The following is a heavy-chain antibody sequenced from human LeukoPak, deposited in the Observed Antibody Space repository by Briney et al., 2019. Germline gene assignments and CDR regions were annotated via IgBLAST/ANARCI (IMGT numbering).Heavy chain of an antibody. CDR2: ISTGGGSI. CDR3: ARDATTAVGVVYMDV. D-gene: IGHD6-13*01. V-gene: IGHV3-48*03. CDR1: GFTFSEYE. Sequence: PGGSLRLSCVASGFTFSEYELNWVRQLPGKGLEWISHISTGGGSIHYADSVEGRFTISRDNAKNPVYLQMDSLRAEDTAVYFCARDATTAVGVVYMDVWGRGTTVTISS. J-gene: IGHJ6*03.